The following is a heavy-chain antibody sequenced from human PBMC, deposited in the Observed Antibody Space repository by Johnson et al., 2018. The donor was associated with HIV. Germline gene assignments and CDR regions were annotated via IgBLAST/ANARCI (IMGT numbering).Heavy chain of an antibody. J-gene: IGHJ3*02. Sequence: QVQLVESGGGVVQPGKSLRLSCAASGFTFRTFPMHWVRQAPGKGLEWMAFISYNEDKKYYADSVKGRFTISRDNSKNILYLQMNSLRAEDTAVYYCAKLPVLYGDFDDAFNIWGQGTMVTVSS. CDR2: ISYNEDKK. V-gene: IGHV3-30*04. D-gene: IGHD4-17*01. CDR3: AKLPVLYGDFDDAFNI. CDR1: GFTFRTFP.